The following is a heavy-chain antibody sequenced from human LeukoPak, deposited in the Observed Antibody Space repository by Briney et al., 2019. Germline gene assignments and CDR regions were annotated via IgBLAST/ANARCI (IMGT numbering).Heavy chain of an antibody. CDR1: GGSISSGSYY. J-gene: IGHJ4*02. Sequence: SETLSLTCTVSGGSISSGSYYWSWIRQPAGKGLEWIGRIYTSGSTNYNPSLKSRVTISVDTSKNQFSLKLSSVTAADTAVYYCANGRNGFDYWGQGTLVTVSS. V-gene: IGHV4-61*02. CDR3: ANGRNGFDY. D-gene: IGHD1-26*01. CDR2: IYTSGST.